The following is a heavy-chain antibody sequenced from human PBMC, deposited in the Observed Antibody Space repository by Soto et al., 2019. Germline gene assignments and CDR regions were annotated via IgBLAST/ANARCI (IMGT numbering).Heavy chain of an antibody. Sequence: SETLSLTCVVSNFSISSGYYWGWIRQSPGKGLEWIASIYRSGTTSYNPSLKSRVTISVDPSKNQFSLMLTAVTAADTAVYYCARTHSGSYYSVFNYRGRGSLVTVSS. CDR1: NFSISSGYY. D-gene: IGHD1-26*01. CDR3: ARTHSGSYYSVFNY. J-gene: IGHJ4*02. CDR2: IYRSGTT. V-gene: IGHV4-38-2*01.